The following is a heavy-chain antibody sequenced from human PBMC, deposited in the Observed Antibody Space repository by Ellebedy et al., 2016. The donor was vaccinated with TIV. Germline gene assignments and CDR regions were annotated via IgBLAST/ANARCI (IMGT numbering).Heavy chain of an antibody. D-gene: IGHD3-10*01. V-gene: IGHV3-48*04. CDR3: ARPEHYYGSGEYYLDY. CDR1: GFTFSSYG. CDR2: ISSGSSTI. J-gene: IGHJ4*02. Sequence: GESLKISCAASGFTFSSYGMNWVRQAPGKGLEWVSYISSGSSTIYYADSVKGRFTISRDNAKNSLYLRINSLSAEDTAIYYCARPEHYYGSGEYYLDYWGQGTLVTVSS.